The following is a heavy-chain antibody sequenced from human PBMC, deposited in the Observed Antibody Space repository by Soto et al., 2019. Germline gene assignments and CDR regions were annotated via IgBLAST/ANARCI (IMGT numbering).Heavy chain of an antibody. D-gene: IGHD3-3*01. CDR1: GFTFSSYA. V-gene: IGHV3-23*01. CDR2: ITGSGDST. J-gene: IGHJ4*02. CDR3: AKVFVFTIREGFDY. Sequence: EVQLLESGGGLVQPGGSLRLSCAASGFTFSSYAMSWVRQAPGKGLEWVSAITGSGDSTYYADSVKGRFTVSRDNSKNTLYLQMTRRRAEDTAVYYCAKVFVFTIREGFDYWGLGTLVTVSS.